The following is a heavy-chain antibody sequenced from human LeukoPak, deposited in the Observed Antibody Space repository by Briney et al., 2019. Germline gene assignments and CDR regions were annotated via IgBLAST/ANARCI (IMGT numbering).Heavy chain of an antibody. CDR1: GFTFSSYS. J-gene: IGHJ4*02. D-gene: IGHD4-11*01. Sequence: PGGSLRLSCVASGFTFSSYSMNWVRQAPGKGLEWVSSISSSSSYIYYADSVKGRFTISRDNAKNSLYLQMNGLRAEDTAVYYCARDRYSNFDYWGQGTLVTVSS. CDR2: ISSSSSYI. V-gene: IGHV3-21*01. CDR3: ARDRYSNFDY.